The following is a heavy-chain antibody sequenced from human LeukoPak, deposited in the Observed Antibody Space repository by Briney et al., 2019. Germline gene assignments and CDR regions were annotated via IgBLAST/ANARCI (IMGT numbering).Heavy chain of an antibody. V-gene: IGHV1-2*02. J-gene: IGHJ4*02. CDR1: GYTFTGYY. CDR2: INPNSGGT. Sequence: GASVKVSCKASGYTFTGYYMHWVRQAPGQGLEWMGWINPNSGGTNYAQKFQGRVTMTRDTSTSTAYMELRSLRSDDTAVYYCARGSAVTPFDYWGQGTLVTVSS. D-gene: IGHD2-21*02. CDR3: ARGSAVTPFDY.